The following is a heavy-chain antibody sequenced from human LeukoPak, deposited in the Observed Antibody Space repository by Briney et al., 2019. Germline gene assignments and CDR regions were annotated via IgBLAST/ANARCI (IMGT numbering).Heavy chain of an antibody. Sequence: SVKVSCKASGYTFTSYGISWVRQAPGQGLEWMGGIIPIFGTANYAQKFQGRVTITADKSTSTAYMELSSLRSEDTAVYYCASQAARTYYYYYMDVWGKGTTVTVSS. D-gene: IGHD6-6*01. CDR1: GYTFTSYG. CDR3: ASQAARTYYYYYMDV. V-gene: IGHV1-69*06. J-gene: IGHJ6*03. CDR2: IIPIFGTA.